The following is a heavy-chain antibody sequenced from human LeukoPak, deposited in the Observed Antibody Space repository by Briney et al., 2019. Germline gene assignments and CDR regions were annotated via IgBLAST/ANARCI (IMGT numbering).Heavy chain of an antibody. CDR3: AGLVLRFLEWLPYYFDY. V-gene: IGHV4-39*01. CDR2: IYYSGST. J-gene: IGHJ4*02. D-gene: IGHD3-3*01. CDR1: GGSISSSSYY. Sequence: SETLSLTCTVSGGSISSSSYYWGWIRQPPGKRLEWIGSIYYSGSTYYNPSLKSRVTISVDTSKNQFSLKLSSVTAADTAVYYCAGLVLRFLEWLPYYFDYWGQGTLVTVSS.